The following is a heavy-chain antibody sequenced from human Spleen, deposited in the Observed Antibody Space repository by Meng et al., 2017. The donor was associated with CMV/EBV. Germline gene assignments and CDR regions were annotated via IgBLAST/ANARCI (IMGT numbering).Heavy chain of an antibody. D-gene: IGHD1-26*01. Sequence: GESLKISCAASGFTVSSNYMNWVRQAPGKGLEWVSTISASGGSTYYADSVKGRFTISRDNAKNSLYLQMNSLRAEDTAVYYCARWEPLDYWGQGTLVTVSS. CDR3: ARWEPLDY. J-gene: IGHJ4*02. CDR1: GFTVSSNY. V-gene: IGHV3-21*01. CDR2: ISASGGST.